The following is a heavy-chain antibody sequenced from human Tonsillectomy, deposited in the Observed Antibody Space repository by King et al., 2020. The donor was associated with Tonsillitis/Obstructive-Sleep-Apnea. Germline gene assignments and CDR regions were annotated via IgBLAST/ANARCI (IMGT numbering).Heavy chain of an antibody. Sequence: QLVQSGAEVKKPGSSVKVSCKASGGTFSTYVISWVRQAPGQGLEWMGGIIPISNTAKYAHKFQGRLKITADESTSTAYMEVSSLRSEETAVYYCASLQIVATIKAYDYYYMDVWGKGTTVTVSS. V-gene: IGHV1-69*01. J-gene: IGHJ6*03. CDR3: ASLQIVATIKAYDYYYMDV. CDR2: IIPISNTA. CDR1: GGTFSTYV. D-gene: IGHD5-12*01.